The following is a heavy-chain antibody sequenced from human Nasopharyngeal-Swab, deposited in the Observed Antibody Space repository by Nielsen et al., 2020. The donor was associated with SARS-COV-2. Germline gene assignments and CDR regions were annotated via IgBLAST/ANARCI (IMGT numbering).Heavy chain of an antibody. CDR2: IYYSGST. Sequence: SETLSLTCTVSGGSISSGGYYWSWNRQHPGKGLEWIGYIYYSGSTYYNPSLKSRVTISVDTSKNQFSLKLSSVTAADTAVYYCARVAVLALAEYFQHWGQGTLVTVSS. J-gene: IGHJ1*01. CDR1: GGSISSGGYY. V-gene: IGHV4-31*03. D-gene: IGHD4/OR15-4a*01. CDR3: ARVAVLALAEYFQH.